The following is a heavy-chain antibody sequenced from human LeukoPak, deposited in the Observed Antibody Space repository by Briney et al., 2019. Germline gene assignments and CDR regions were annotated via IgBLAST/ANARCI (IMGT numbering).Heavy chain of an antibody. CDR3: ARYCSSTSCYGWFDP. J-gene: IGHJ5*02. CDR2: IYYSGST. V-gene: IGHV4-30-4*08. Sequence: SXXLSLTCTVSGGSISSGDYYWSWIRQPPGKGLEWIGYIYYSGSTYYNRYLKSRVTISVDTSKNQFSLKLSSVTAADTAVYYCARYCSSTSCYGWFDPWGQGTLVTVSS. D-gene: IGHD2-2*01. CDR1: GGSISSGDYY.